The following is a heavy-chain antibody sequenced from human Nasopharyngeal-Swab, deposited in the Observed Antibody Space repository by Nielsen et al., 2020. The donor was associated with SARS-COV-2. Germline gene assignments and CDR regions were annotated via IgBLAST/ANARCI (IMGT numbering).Heavy chain of an antibody. V-gene: IGHV3-48*02. D-gene: IGHD6-13*01. J-gene: IGHJ6*02. CDR2: ISSSSSTI. Sequence: GESLKISCAASGFTFSSYSMNWVRQAPGKGPEWVSYISSSSSTIYYADSVKGRFTISRDNAKNSLYLQMNSLRDEDTAVYYCARDRIAAAEVYYYGMDVWGQGTTVTVSS. CDR1: GFTFSSYS. CDR3: ARDRIAAAEVYYYGMDV.